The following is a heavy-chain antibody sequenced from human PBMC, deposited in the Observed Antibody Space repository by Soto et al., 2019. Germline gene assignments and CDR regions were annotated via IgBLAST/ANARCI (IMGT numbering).Heavy chain of an antibody. V-gene: IGHV3-23*01. Sequence: EVQLLESGGGLVQPGGSLRLSCAASGFTFSSYAMSWVRQAPGKGLEWVSAISGSGGSTYYADSVKGRFTISRDNSKNRLYLQMNSLKAEDTAVYYCAKDGGGYDILTGYYYYYYGMDVWGQGTTVTVSS. J-gene: IGHJ6*02. CDR2: ISGSGGST. CDR1: GFTFSSYA. D-gene: IGHD3-9*01. CDR3: AKDGGGYDILTGYYYYYYGMDV.